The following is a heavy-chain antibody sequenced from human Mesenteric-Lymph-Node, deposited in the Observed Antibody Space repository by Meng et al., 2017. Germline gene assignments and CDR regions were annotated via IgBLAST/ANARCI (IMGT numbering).Heavy chain of an antibody. V-gene: IGHV3-48*03. Sequence: GESLKISCAASGSTFSDYEMNWVRQAPGKGLEWVSYITSTSTTIYYADSVKGRFTISRDNAKNSLYLQMNSLRAEDTAVYYCARDRIYLLDAFDIWGQGTMVTVSS. CDR1: GSTFSDYE. CDR2: ITSTSTTI. D-gene: IGHD2-21*01. CDR3: ARDRIYLLDAFDI. J-gene: IGHJ3*02.